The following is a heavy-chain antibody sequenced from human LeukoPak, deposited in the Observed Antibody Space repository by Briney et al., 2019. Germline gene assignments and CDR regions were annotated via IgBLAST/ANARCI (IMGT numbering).Heavy chain of an antibody. CDR2: IYYSGST. Sequence: SETLSLTCTVSGGSISSSSYYWGWIRRPPGKGLEWIGSIYYSGSTYYNPSLKSRVTISVDTSKNQFSLKLSSVTAADTAVYYCARLFAGSSIDYWGQGTLVTVSS. D-gene: IGHD3-10*01. CDR1: GGSISSSSYY. CDR3: ARLFAGSSIDY. J-gene: IGHJ4*02. V-gene: IGHV4-39*01.